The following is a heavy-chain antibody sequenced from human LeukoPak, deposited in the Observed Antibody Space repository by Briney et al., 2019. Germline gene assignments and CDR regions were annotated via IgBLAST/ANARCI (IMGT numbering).Heavy chain of an antibody. CDR1: GGSFSGYY. V-gene: IGHV4-34*01. Sequence: SETLSLTCAVYGGSFSGYYWSWIRQPPGKGLEWIGYIYYSGSTNYNPSLKSRVTISVDTSKNQFSLKLSSVTAADTAVYYCASQIPRIVGATIGNNWFDPWAQGTLVTVSS. CDR3: ASQIPRIVGATIGNNWFDP. J-gene: IGHJ5*02. D-gene: IGHD1-26*01. CDR2: IYYSGST.